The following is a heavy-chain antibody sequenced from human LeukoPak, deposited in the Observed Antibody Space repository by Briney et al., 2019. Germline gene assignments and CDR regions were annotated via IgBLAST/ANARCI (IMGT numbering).Heavy chain of an antibody. Sequence: SETLSLTCTVSGGSITITNYYWGWIRQPPGKGLEWVGNIYHDGSTYYNPSLKSRVTIFVDTSRNQFSLKLSSVTAADTAVYYCARSDIVVVPTAIPPGGGTFDIWGQGTMVTVSS. D-gene: IGHD2-2*01. CDR2: IYHDGST. CDR1: GGSITITNYY. J-gene: IGHJ3*02. CDR3: ARSDIVVVPTAIPPGGGTFDI. V-gene: IGHV4-39*01.